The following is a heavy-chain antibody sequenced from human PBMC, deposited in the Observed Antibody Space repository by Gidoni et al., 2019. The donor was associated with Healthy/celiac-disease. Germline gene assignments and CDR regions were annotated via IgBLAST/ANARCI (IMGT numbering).Heavy chain of an antibody. V-gene: IGHV3-73*02. CDR1: GFPFSGSA. CDR3: TRHGGLKWYYFDY. Sequence: EVQLVASGGGLVQPGGSLNLSCAASGFPFSGSAMHWVRQASGKGLEWVGRIRSKANSYATAYAASVKGRFTISRDDSKNTAYLQMNSLKTEDTAVYYCTRHGGLKWYYFDYWGQGTLVTVSS. J-gene: IGHJ4*02. D-gene: IGHD2-15*01. CDR2: IRSKANSYAT.